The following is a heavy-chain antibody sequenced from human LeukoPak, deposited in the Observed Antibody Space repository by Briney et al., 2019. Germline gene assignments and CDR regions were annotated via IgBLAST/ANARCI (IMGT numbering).Heavy chain of an antibody. CDR2: INPSGGST. CDR1: GYTFTSYA. V-gene: IGHV1-46*01. J-gene: IGHJ4*02. D-gene: IGHD3-3*01. Sequence: ASVKVSCKASGYTFTSYAMNWVRQAPGQGLEWMGIINPSGGSTSYAQKFQGRVTMTRDTSTSTVYMELTSLRSEDTAVYYCARSWSHFDYWGQGTLVTVSS. CDR3: ARSWSHFDY.